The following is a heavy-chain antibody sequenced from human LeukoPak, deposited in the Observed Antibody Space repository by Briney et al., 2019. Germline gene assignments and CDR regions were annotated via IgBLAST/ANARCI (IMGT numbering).Heavy chain of an antibody. V-gene: IGHV3-23*01. D-gene: IGHD2-15*01. CDR3: AKEGGDMAWDPPPYSDY. CDR1: GFTLSSYW. CDR2: ISGSGGST. J-gene: IGHJ4*02. Sequence: GGSLRLSCAASGFTLSSYWMYWVRQAPGKGLVWVSAISGSGGSTYYADTVKGRFTISRDNSKNTLYLQMNSLRAEDTAVYYCAKEGGDMAWDPPPYSDYWGQGTLVTVSS.